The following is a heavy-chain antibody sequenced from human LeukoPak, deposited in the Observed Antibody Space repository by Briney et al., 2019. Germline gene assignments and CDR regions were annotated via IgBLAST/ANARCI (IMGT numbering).Heavy chain of an antibody. CDR3: ARGSSGWGPYYYYMDV. J-gene: IGHJ6*03. CDR1: GGTFSSYA. D-gene: IGHD6-19*01. CDR2: IIPIFGTA. V-gene: IGHV1-69*01. Sequence: KVSCKASGGTFSSYAISWVRQVPGQGLEWMGGIIPIFGTANYAQKFQGRVTITADESTSTAYMELSSLRSEDTAVYYCARGSSGWGPYYYYMDVWGKGTTVTVSS.